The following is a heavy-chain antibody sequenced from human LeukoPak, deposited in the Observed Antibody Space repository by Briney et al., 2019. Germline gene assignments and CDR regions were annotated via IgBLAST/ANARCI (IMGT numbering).Heavy chain of an antibody. D-gene: IGHD1-7*01. CDR1: GFTFSSYA. CDR3: AKVQVGPTGTTRGDFDY. Sequence: GGSLRLSCAASGFTFSSYAMSWVRQAPGKGLEWVSAISGSGGSTYYADSVKGRFTISRDNSKNTLYLQMNSLRAEDTAVYYCAKVQVGPTGTTRGDFDYWGQGTLVTVSS. CDR2: ISGSGGST. V-gene: IGHV3-23*01. J-gene: IGHJ4*02.